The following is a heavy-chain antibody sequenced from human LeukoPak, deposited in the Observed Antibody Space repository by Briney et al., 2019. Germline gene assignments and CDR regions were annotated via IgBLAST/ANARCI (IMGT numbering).Heavy chain of an antibody. Sequence: PGGSLSLSCAASGFTFSIYWMSWVRQAPGKGLEWVANINQDGSEKYCVDSVKGRFTISRDNAKNSLYLHMNSLRAEDTAVYYCARDKAYGDSEDYWGQGTLVTVSS. CDR2: INQDGSEK. D-gene: IGHD4-17*01. V-gene: IGHV3-7*05. CDR3: ARDKAYGDSEDY. CDR1: GFTFSIYW. J-gene: IGHJ4*02.